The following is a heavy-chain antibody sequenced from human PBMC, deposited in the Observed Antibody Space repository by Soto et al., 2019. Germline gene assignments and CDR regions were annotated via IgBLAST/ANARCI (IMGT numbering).Heavy chain of an antibody. Sequence: QVPLVQSGAEVKKPGASVKVSCKASGYTFTSYGISWVRQAPGQGLEWMGWISAYNGNTNYAQKLQGRVTMTTDTSTSTAYMELRSLRSDDTAVYYCARGPLITIFGVASYYFDYWGQGTLVTVSS. CDR2: ISAYNGNT. CDR3: ARGPLITIFGVASYYFDY. D-gene: IGHD3-3*01. J-gene: IGHJ4*02. V-gene: IGHV1-18*01. CDR1: GYTFTSYG.